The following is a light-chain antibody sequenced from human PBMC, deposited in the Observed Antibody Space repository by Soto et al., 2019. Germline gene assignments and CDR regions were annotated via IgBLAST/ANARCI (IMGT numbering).Light chain of an antibody. CDR3: QQYRAT. V-gene: IGKV1-5*01. J-gene: IGKJ1*01. Sequence: DIQMTQSPSTLSASVGDRVTITCRASQSISSWLAWYQQKPGKAPKLLIYDASSLESGVPSRFSGSGSGTEFTLTISSLQPDDFATYYCQQYRATFGQGTKV. CDR2: DAS. CDR1: QSISSW.